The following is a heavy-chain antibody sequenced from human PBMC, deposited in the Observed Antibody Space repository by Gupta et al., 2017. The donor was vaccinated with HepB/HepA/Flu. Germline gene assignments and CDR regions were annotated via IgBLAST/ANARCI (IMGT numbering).Heavy chain of an antibody. J-gene: IGHJ1*01. Sequence: EVQLVESGGGLVQPGGSLRLSCAASGFTFSNYEMYWVRQAPGKGLEWVSYISSSSDTIQYADSVKGRFTVSRDNAKNSLYLQMNSLRVEDTAVYYCTRVEYNTHRHFQHWGQGTLVSVSS. CDR2: ISSSSDTI. CDR3: TRVEYNTHRHFQH. V-gene: IGHV3-48*03. D-gene: IGHD1-14*01. CDR1: GFTFSNYE.